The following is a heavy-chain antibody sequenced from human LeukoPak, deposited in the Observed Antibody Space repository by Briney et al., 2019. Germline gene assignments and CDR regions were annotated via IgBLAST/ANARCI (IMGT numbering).Heavy chain of an antibody. V-gene: IGHV3-48*04. Sequence: GGSLRLSCAASGLTFSKYSMTWVRQAPGKGLDWVSFIDTSSTTMYYTDSVKGRFTISRDNAKNSLYLQMNSLKVEDTAIYYCARDNWVDCWGQGTLVTVSS. J-gene: IGHJ5*01. CDR1: GLTFSKYS. CDR3: ARDNWVDC. CDR2: IDTSSTTM.